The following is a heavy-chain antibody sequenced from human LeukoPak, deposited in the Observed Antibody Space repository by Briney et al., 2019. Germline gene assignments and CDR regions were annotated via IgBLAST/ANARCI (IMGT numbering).Heavy chain of an antibody. CDR1: GYSFTSYW. CDR3: ARSSDSSGYDDYFDY. D-gene: IGHD3-22*01. V-gene: IGHV5-51*01. J-gene: IGHJ4*02. CDR2: FYPGESDP. Sequence: VGSPKISCKGSGYSFTSYWIGWVRQLPGKGLEWMAIFYPGESDPRYSPSFQGQVTISADESISTAYLQWSSLKASDTAIYYCARSSDSSGYDDYFDYWGQGAPVSVSS.